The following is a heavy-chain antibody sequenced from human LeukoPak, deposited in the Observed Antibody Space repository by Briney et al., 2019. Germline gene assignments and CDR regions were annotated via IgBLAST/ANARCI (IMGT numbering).Heavy chain of an antibody. D-gene: IGHD3-22*01. CDR3: ARDASSGYYTPLSS. V-gene: IGHV1-69*05. Sequence: GASVKVSCKASGGTFSSYAISWVRQAPGQGLEWMGRIIPIFGTANYAQKFQGRVTITTDESTSTAYMELSSLRSEDTAVYYCARDASSGYYTPLSSWGQGTLVTVSS. J-gene: IGHJ5*02. CDR1: GGTFSSYA. CDR2: IIPIFGTA.